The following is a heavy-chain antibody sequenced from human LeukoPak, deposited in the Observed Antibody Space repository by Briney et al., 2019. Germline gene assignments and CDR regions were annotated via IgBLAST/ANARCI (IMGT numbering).Heavy chain of an antibody. CDR2: ISAYNGNT. J-gene: IGHJ4*02. D-gene: IGHD3-22*01. CDR1: GYTFTSYG. V-gene: IGHV1-18*01. CDR3: ARVPPRRYYYDSSGYYDLVY. Sequence: ASVKVSCKASGYTFTSYGISWVRQAPGQGLEWMGWISAYNGNTNYAQKLQGRVTMTTDTSTSTAYMELRSLRSDATAVYYCARVPPRRYYYDSSGYYDLVYWGQGTLVTVSS.